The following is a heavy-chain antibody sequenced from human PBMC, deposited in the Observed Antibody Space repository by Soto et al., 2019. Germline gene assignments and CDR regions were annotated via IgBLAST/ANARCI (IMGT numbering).Heavy chain of an antibody. CDR3: ARDRYGSTLDY. D-gene: IGHD3-10*01. CDR1: GGSISKYY. J-gene: IGHJ4*02. V-gene: IGHV4-59*01. CDR2: IHYSGGT. Sequence: SETLSLTCRISGGSISKYYWSWIRQSPGNRLEWIGYIHYSGGTNSNPSLKSRVAMSVDTSKNQFSLKLSSVTAADTAVYYCARDRYGSTLDYWGQGKLVTVSS.